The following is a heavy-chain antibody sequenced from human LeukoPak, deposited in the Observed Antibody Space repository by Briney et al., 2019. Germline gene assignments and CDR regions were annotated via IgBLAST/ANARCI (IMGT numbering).Heavy chain of an antibody. D-gene: IGHD6-19*01. J-gene: IGHJ4*02. Sequence: GGSLRLSCAASGFTFSSYEMNWVRQAPGQGLEWVSYISSSGSTIYYADSVKGRFTISRDNAKNSLYLQMNSLRAEDTAVYYGVRESRYSSGENYFDYWGRGTLVTVSS. CDR2: ISSSGSTI. V-gene: IGHV3-48*03. CDR1: GFTFSSYE. CDR3: VRESRYSSGENYFDY.